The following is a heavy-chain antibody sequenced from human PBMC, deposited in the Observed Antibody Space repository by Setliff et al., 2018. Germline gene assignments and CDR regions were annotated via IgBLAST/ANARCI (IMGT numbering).Heavy chain of an antibody. Sequence: SETLSLTSTVPGGSISSISYYWGWIRQPPGKGLEWIGTVYDSGTTYYNPSLKSRVTIFVDTSKNQFSLNLNSVTAADTGVYYCASCRYQAPYDYWGQGILVTVSS. V-gene: IGHV4-39*01. CDR2: VYDSGTT. CDR3: ASCRYQAPYDY. D-gene: IGHD2-2*01. CDR1: GGSISSISYY. J-gene: IGHJ4*02.